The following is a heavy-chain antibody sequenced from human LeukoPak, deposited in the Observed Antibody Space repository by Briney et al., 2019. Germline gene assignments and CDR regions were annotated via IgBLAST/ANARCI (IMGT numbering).Heavy chain of an antibody. CDR1: GYTFTSYD. J-gene: IGHJ4*02. Sequence: ASVKVSCKASGYTFTSYDINWVRQATGQGLEWMGWMNPNSGNTGYAQKFQGRVTMTRNTSISTAYMELSSLRSEDTAVYYCARNLLHLGELSWYYFDYWGQGTLVTVSS. CDR3: ARNLLHLGELSWYYFDY. D-gene: IGHD3-16*02. V-gene: IGHV1-8*01. CDR2: MNPNSGNT.